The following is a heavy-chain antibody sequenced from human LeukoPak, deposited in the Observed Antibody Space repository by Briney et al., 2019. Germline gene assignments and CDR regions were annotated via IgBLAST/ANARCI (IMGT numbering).Heavy chain of an antibody. CDR1: GFTFGDYA. J-gene: IGHJ4*02. CDR2: IRSKAYGGTT. D-gene: IGHD3-22*01. Sequence: PGRSLRLSCTASGFTFGDYAMSWVRQAPGKGLEWVGFIRSKAYGGTTEYAASVEGRFTISRDDSKSIAYLQMNSLKTEDTAVYYCTRIYDSSGYYDYFDYWGQGTLVTVSS. CDR3: TRIYDSSGYYDYFDY. V-gene: IGHV3-49*04.